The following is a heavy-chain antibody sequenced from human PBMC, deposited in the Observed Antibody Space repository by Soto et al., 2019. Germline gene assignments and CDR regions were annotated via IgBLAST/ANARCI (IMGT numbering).Heavy chain of an antibody. CDR2: IYPGDSDT. V-gene: IGHV5-51*01. CDR1: GYSFTSYW. CDR3: ARLSGLLWFGELLYGMDV. D-gene: IGHD3-10*01. Sequence: GESLKISCKGPGYSFTSYWIGWVRQMPGKGLEWMGIIYPGDSDTRYSPSFQGQVTISADKSISTAYLQWSSLKASDTAMYYCARLSGLLWFGELLYGMDVWGQGTTVTVSS. J-gene: IGHJ6*02.